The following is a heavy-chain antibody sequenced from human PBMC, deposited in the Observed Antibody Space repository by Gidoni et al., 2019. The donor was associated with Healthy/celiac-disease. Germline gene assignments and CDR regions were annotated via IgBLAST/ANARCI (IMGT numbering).Heavy chain of an antibody. D-gene: IGHD5-18*01. CDR1: GGSISSGGSY. CDR3: ARDSEAMGHDY. J-gene: IGHJ4*02. V-gene: IGHV4-31*02. Sequence: QVQLQESGPGLVKPSQTLSLTATVSGGSISSGGSYWSWIRQHPGKGLEWIGYIYYSGSTYYNPSLKSRVTISVDTSKNQFSLKLSSVTAADTAVYYCARDSEAMGHDYWGQGTLVTVSS. CDR2: IYYSGST.